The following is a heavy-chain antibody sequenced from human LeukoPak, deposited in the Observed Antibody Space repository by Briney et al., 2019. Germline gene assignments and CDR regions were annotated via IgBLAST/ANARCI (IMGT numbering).Heavy chain of an antibody. V-gene: IGHV4-4*02. CDR1: GGSISSSNW. D-gene: IGHD3-22*01. CDR3: AKKVVLTYNWFDP. CDR2: IYHSGST. J-gene: IGHJ5*02. Sequence: SETLSLTCAVSGGSISSSNWWGWVRQPPGKGLEWIGEIYHSGSTNYNSSLKRRVTMSVDKSKTHFSLKLSSVTAADTAVYYCAKKVVLTYNWFDPWGQGTLVTVSS.